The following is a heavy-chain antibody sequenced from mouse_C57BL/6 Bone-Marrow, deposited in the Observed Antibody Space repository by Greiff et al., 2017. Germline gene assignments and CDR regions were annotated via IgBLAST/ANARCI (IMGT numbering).Heavy chain of an antibody. CDR1: GYTFTSYW. CDR2: IYPGSGST. CDR3: AREVWRFYYAMDY. V-gene: IGHV1-55*01. J-gene: IGHJ4*01. Sequence: VQLQQSGAELVKPGASVKMSCKASGYTFTSYWITWVKQRPGPGLEWIGDIYPGSGSTNYNEKFKSKATLTVDTSSSTAYMQLSSLTSEDSAVYYCAREVWRFYYAMDYWGQGTSVTVSS.